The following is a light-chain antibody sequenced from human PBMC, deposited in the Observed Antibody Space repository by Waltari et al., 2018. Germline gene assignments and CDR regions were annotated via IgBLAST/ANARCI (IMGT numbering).Light chain of an antibody. CDR1: SGHSSYA. CDR2: VNNDGSH. Sequence: QLVLTQSPSASASLGASVKLTCTLSSGHSSYAIAWHQQQPEKGPRYLMKVNNDGSHDKGDGIPDRFSGSNSGAERYLTIPSLQSEDEADYYCQTWGTGIEVFGGGTKLTVL. V-gene: IGLV4-69*01. J-gene: IGLJ3*02. CDR3: QTWGTGIEV.